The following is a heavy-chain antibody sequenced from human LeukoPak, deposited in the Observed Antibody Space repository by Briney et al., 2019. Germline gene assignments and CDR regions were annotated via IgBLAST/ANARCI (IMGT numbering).Heavy chain of an antibody. CDR2: ISYDGSNK. V-gene: IGHV3-30*04. CDR3: ARGGYSYY. J-gene: IGHJ4*02. D-gene: IGHD2-15*01. Sequence: GRSLRLSCAASGFTFSSYAMHWVRQAPGKGLEWVAVISYDGSNKYYAGSVKGRFTISRDNAKNTLYPQMNSLRAEDTAVYYCARGGYSYYWGQGTLVTVSS. CDR1: GFTFSSYA.